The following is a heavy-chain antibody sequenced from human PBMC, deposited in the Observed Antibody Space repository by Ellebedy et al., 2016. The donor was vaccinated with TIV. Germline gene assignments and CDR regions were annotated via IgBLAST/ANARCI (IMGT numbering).Heavy chain of an antibody. CDR3: ARGDFSPVHGVCLPY. CDR1: VGTFSSYA. V-gene: IGHV1-69*13. Sequence: SVTVSCXASVGTFSSYAISWVRQAPGQGLEWMGGIIPIFGTANYAQKFQGRVTITADESTSTAYMELSSLRSEDTAVYYCARGDFSPVHGVCLPYWGQGTLVTVSS. CDR2: IIPIFGTA. J-gene: IGHJ4*02. D-gene: IGHD2-8*01.